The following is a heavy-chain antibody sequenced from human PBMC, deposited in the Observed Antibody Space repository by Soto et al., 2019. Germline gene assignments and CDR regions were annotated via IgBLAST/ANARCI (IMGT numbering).Heavy chain of an antibody. D-gene: IGHD2-2*01. J-gene: IGHJ4*02. CDR3: AGEELSSTSCYYYFDY. CDR2: IIPILGIA. Sequence: QVQLVQSGAEVKKPGSSVKVSCKASGGTFSSYTINWVRQAPGQGLEWMGRIIPILGIANYAQKFQDRVTITAGQSTRTGYQGLSSLRTEGTAVYYCAGEELSSTSCYYYFDYWGQGTLVTVSS. V-gene: IGHV1-69*02. CDR1: GGTFSSYT.